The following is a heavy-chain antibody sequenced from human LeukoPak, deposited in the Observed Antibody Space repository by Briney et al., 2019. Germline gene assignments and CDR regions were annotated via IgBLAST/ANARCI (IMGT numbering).Heavy chain of an antibody. CDR2: IKSKTDGGTP. V-gene: IGHV3-15*01. CDR3: TGVSRSSWYDY. D-gene: IGHD6-13*01. CDR1: EFTFSSYA. Sequence: GGSLRLSCAASEFTFSSYAMSWVRQAPGQGLEWVGRIKSKTDGGTPDYAAPVKGRFTISRDDSKNTLYLQMNSLKTEDTAVYYCTGVSRSSWYDYWGQGTLVTVSS. J-gene: IGHJ4*02.